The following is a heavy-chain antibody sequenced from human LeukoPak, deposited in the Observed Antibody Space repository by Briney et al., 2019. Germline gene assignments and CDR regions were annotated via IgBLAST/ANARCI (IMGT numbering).Heavy chain of an antibody. CDR2: IKQDGSEK. Sequence: SGGSLRLSCAASGFTFSSYWMSWVRQAPGKGLEWVANIKQDGSEKYYVDSVKGRFTISRDNAKNSLYLQMNSLRAEDTAVYYYARDTRWEGVVVPAAIPFYYFDYWGQGTLVTVSS. V-gene: IGHV3-7*01. CDR3: ARDTRWEGVVVPAAIPFYYFDY. CDR1: GFTFSSYW. J-gene: IGHJ4*02. D-gene: IGHD2-2*01.